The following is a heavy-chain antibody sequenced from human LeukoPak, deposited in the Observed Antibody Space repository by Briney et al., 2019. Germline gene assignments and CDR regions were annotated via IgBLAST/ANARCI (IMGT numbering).Heavy chain of an antibody. CDR3: ARGMTGTTYDYFDY. CDR2: IIPILGIA. Sequence: ASVKVSCKASGGTFSSYAISWVRQAPGQGLEWMGRIIPILGIANYAQKFQGRVTITADKSTSTAYMELSSLRSEDTAVYYCARGMTGTTYDYFDYWGQGTLVTVSS. V-gene: IGHV1-69*04. CDR1: GGTFSSYA. D-gene: IGHD1-1*01. J-gene: IGHJ4*02.